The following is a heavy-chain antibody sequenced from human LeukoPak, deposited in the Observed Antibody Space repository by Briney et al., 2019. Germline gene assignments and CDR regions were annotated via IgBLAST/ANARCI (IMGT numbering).Heavy chain of an antibody. Sequence: GGSLRLSCAASGFTFSSYAMSWVRQAPGKGLEWVANIKQDGSEKYYLDSVKGRFTISRDNAKNSLYLQMNSLRAEDTAVYYCVRDHNWASDYWGQGTLVTVSS. V-gene: IGHV3-7*01. D-gene: IGHD1-20*01. CDR1: GFTFSSYA. CDR3: VRDHNWASDY. J-gene: IGHJ4*02. CDR2: IKQDGSEK.